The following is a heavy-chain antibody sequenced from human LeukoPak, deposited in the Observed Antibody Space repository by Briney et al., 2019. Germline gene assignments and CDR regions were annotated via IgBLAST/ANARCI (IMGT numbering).Heavy chain of an antibody. CDR3: AGYDYVWGAVDAFDI. CDR1: GFTFSSYW. V-gene: IGHV3-74*01. CDR2: INSDGSST. D-gene: IGHD3-16*01. J-gene: IGHJ3*02. Sequence: GGSLRLSCAASGFTFSSYWMHWVRQAPGKGLVWVSRINSDGSSTSYADSVKGRLTISRDNAKNTLYLQMNSLRAEDTAVYYCAGYDYVWGAVDAFDIWGQGTMVTVSS.